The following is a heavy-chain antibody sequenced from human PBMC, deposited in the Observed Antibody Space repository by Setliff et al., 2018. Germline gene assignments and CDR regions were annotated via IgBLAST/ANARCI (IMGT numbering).Heavy chain of an antibody. CDR2: VYYSGTT. CDR3: ARRWSGVDY. CDR1: GGSISTYY. D-gene: IGHD3-3*01. J-gene: IGHJ4*02. Sequence: SETLSLTCTVSGGSISTYYWSWIRQTPVKGLEWIGYVYYSGTTNYNPLFKSRVTISVDRPKNQFSLKLTSVTAADTAVYYCARRWSGVDYWGQGTLVTVSS. V-gene: IGHV4-59*01.